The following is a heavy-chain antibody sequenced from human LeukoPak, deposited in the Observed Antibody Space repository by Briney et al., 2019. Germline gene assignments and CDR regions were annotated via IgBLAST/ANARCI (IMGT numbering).Heavy chain of an antibody. CDR3: ARFFRVVPAAMRRQQLVQGIDY. V-gene: IGHV4-31*03. Sequence: PSETLSLTCTVSGGSISSGGYYWRWIRQHPGKGLEWIGYIYYSGSTNYNPSLKSRVTISVDTSKNQFSLKLSSVTAADTAVYYCARFFRVVPAAMRRQQLVQGIDYWGQGTLVTVSS. CDR1: GGSISSGGYY. J-gene: IGHJ4*02. CDR2: IYYSGST. D-gene: IGHD2-2*01.